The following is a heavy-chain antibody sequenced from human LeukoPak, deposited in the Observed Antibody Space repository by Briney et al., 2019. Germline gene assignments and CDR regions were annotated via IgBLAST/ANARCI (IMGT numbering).Heavy chain of an antibody. V-gene: IGHV1-69*04. Sequence: GASVKVSCKASGYTFTSYAMNWVRQAPGQGLEWMGRIIPILGIANYAQKFQGRVTITADKSTSTAYMELSSLRSEDTAVYYCARDGDYGDYGWYFDLWGRGTLVTVSS. CDR2: IIPILGIA. CDR3: ARDGDYGDYGWYFDL. J-gene: IGHJ2*01. D-gene: IGHD4-17*01. CDR1: GYTFTSYA.